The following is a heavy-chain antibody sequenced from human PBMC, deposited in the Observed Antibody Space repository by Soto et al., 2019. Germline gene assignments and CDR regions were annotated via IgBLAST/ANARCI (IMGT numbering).Heavy chain of an antibody. CDR3: ARVGPMVRGVIPPQDY. J-gene: IGHJ4*02. Sequence: GRSLRLSCAASGFTFSSYAMSWVRQAPGKGLEWVSAISGSGGSTYYADSVKGRFTISRDNSKNTLYLQMNSLRAEDTAVYYCARVGPMVRGVIPPQDYWGQGTLVTVSS. CDR2: ISGSGGST. D-gene: IGHD3-10*01. CDR1: GFTFSSYA. V-gene: IGHV3-23*01.